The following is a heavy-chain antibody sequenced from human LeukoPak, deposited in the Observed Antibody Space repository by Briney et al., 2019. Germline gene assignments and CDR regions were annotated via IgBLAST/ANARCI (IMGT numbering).Heavy chain of an antibody. Sequence: SGGSLRLSCAASGFTFSSYAMSWVRQAPGKGLEWVSVIYSGGSTYYADSVKGRFTISRHNSKNTLYLQMNSLRAEDTAVYYCARVRYSSSLDYWGQGTLVTVSS. CDR2: IYSGGST. J-gene: IGHJ4*02. V-gene: IGHV3-53*04. CDR1: GFTFSSYA. CDR3: ARVRYSSSLDY. D-gene: IGHD6-6*01.